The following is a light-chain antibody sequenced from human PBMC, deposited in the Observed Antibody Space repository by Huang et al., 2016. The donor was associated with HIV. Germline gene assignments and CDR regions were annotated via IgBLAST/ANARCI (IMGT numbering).Light chain of an antibody. Sequence: DIVLTQSPVTLSLSPGERATLSCRASHSISSNLAWFQQKPGLAPRLLIFDASNRATGIPARFSGSGSGTDFALTISSLEPEDFAVYYCQQRGDWPWTFGQGTKVEIK. J-gene: IGKJ1*01. CDR2: DAS. CDR3: QQRGDWPWT. CDR1: HSISSN. V-gene: IGKV3-11*01.